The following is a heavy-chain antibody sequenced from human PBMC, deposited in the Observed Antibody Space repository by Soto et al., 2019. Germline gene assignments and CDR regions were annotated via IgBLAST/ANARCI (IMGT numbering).Heavy chain of an antibody. CDR1: GGSISSSSYY. CDR2: IYYSGST. J-gene: IGHJ4*02. CDR3: SKSSGSPFDY. D-gene: IGHD3-10*01. V-gene: IGHV4-39*01. Sequence: PSETVSLTCTVSGGSISSSSYYWGWIRQPPGKGLEWIGSIYYSGSTYYNPSLKSRVTISVDTSKNQFSLKLSSVTAADTAVYYCSKSSGSPFDYWGQGTLVT.